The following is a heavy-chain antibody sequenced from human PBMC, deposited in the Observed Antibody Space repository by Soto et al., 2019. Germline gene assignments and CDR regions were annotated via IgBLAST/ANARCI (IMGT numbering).Heavy chain of an antibody. CDR3: AKDQGYCSSTSCYETNDY. CDR1: GFTFSSYA. V-gene: IGHV3-23*01. J-gene: IGHJ4*02. D-gene: IGHD2-2*01. CDR2: ISGSGGST. Sequence: SGGSLRLSCAASGFTFSSYAMSWVRQAPGKGLEWVSAISGSGGSTYYADSVKGRFTISRDNSKNTLYLQMNSLRAEDTAVYYCAKDQGYCSSTSCYETNDYWGQGTLVTVSS.